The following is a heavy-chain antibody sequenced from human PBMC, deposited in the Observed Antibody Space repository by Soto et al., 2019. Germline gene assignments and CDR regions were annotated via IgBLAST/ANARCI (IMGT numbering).Heavy chain of an antibody. D-gene: IGHD1-1*01. CDR3: ARDTTGTSYYNWFDP. CDR1: GYTFTSYG. J-gene: IGHJ5*02. Sequence: QVQLVQSGAEVKKPGASVKVSCKASGYTFTSYGISWVRQAPGQGLEWMGWISAYNGNTNYAQKLQGRVTMTTDTSTSTAYMELRRLRSDDTAVYYCARDTTGTSYYNWFDPWGQGTLVTVSS. V-gene: IGHV1-18*01. CDR2: ISAYNGNT.